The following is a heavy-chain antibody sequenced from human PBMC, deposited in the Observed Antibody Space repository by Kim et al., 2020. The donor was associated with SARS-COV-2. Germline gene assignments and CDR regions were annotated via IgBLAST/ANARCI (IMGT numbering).Heavy chain of an antibody. J-gene: IGHJ4*02. CDR1: GFTFSNAW. V-gene: IGHV3-15*01. CDR3: TTVVYYGSGSHDFDY. D-gene: IGHD3-10*01. Sequence: GGSLRLSCAASGFTFSNAWMSWVRQAPGKGLEWVGRIKSKTDGGTTDYAAPVKGRFTISRDDSKNTLYLQMNSLKTEDTAVYYCTTVVYYGSGSHDFDYWGQGTLVTVSS. CDR2: IKSKTDGGTT.